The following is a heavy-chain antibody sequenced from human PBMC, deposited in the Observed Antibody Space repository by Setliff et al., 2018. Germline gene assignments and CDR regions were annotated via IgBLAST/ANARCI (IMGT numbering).Heavy chain of an antibody. J-gene: IGHJ5*02. CDR1: GYTFTSYY. D-gene: IGHD4-4*01. Sequence: GASVKVSCKASGYTFTSYYMHWVRQAPGQGLEWMGIINPSGGFTSYAQKFQDRVTMTRDTSTSTVYMELSSLRSGDTAMYYCARTRSVILNWFDPWGQGTLVTVSS. CDR3: ARTRSVILNWFDP. V-gene: IGHV1-46*01. CDR2: INPSGGFT.